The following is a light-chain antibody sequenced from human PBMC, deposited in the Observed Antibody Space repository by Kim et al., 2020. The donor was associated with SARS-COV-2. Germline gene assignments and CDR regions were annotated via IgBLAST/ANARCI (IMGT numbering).Light chain of an antibody. CDR2: DAD. CDR1: KRVNSY. CDR3: KQRINWLQT. V-gene: IGKV3-11*01. J-gene: IGKJ2*01. Sequence: LPPQGRPTFPSKESKRVNSYLAWYHGKHGKAPSLLTYDADNRATGTPARFRGSGSGTELPLTNSSLEPEVFQVYYCKQRINWLQTFGQGTKLEI.